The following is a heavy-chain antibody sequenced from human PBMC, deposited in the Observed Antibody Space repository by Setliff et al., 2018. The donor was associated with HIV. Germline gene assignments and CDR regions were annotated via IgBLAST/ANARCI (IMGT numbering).Heavy chain of an antibody. V-gene: IGHV4-59*11. J-gene: IGHJ6*03. D-gene: IGHD3-3*01. CDR1: GGSITGHY. CDR2: IHYSVSS. CDR3: ARGLTIFGVATPGIYSFMDV. Sequence: LSLTCTVSGGSITGHYWSWIRQPPGKGLECIGYIHYSVSSNYNPSLKSRVSISVDTSKKQVSLKLNSVTAADTAVYYRARGLTIFGVATPGIYSFMDVWGKGTTVTVSS.